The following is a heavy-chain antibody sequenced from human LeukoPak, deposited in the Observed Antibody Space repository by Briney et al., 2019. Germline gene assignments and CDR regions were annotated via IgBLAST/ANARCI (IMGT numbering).Heavy chain of an antibody. CDR2: ISSAGTST. J-gene: IGHJ4*02. Sequence: PGGSLRLSCAASEFTFSHFGMTWVRQAPGKGLEWLSYISSAGTSTYFTDSVKGRFTISRDNAKNSLYLQMNSLRAEDTGVYYCARNYFTNYPGYFDHWGQGTLVTVSS. CDR1: EFTFSHFG. D-gene: IGHD2-8*01. CDR3: ARNYFTNYPGYFDH. V-gene: IGHV3-48*03.